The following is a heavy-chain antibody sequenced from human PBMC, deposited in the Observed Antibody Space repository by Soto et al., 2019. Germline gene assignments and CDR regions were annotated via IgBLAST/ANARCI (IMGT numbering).Heavy chain of an antibody. CDR2: IDPSDSYT. CDR3: ARMDGLVRGITKNWFDP. CDR1: GYSFTRYW. D-gene: IGHD3-10*01. Sequence: GESLKISCKDSGYSFTRYWISWVRQMPGKGLEWMGRIDPSDSYTNYGPSFQGHVTMSVDKSTSTAYLQWSSLKASDTAMYYCARMDGLVRGITKNWFDPWGQGTLVTVSS. J-gene: IGHJ5*02. V-gene: IGHV5-10-1*01.